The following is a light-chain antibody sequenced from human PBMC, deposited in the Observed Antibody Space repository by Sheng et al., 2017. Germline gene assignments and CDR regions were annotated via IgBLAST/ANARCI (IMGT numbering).Light chain of an antibody. Sequence: QLVLTQSPSASASLGASVKLTCTLSSGHSSYAIAWHQQQPEKGPRYLMKVSSDGSHSKGDGIPDRFSGASSGAERYLTISSLQSEDEADYYCQTWDTGIWVFGGGTKLTVL. J-gene: IGLJ3*02. CDR1: SGHSSYA. V-gene: IGLV4-69*01. CDR2: VSSDGSH. CDR3: QTWDTGIWV.